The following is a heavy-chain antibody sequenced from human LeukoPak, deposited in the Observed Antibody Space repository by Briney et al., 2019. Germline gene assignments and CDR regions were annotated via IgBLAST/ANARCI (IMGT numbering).Heavy chain of an antibody. J-gene: IGHJ4*02. V-gene: IGHV3-49*04. CDR2: IRSKAYGGTT. CDR3: TRALSSTVVTPDDY. Sequence: GGSLRLSCTASGFTFGGYAMSWVRQAPGKGLEWVGFIRSKAYGGTTEYAASVKGRFTISRDDSKSIAYLQMNSLKTEDTAVYYCTRALSSTVVTPDDYWGQGTLVTVSS. CDR1: GFTFGGYA. D-gene: IGHD4-23*01.